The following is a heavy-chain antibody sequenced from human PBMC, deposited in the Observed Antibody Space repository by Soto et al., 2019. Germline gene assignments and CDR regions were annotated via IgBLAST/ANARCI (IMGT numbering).Heavy chain of an antibody. D-gene: IGHD3-10*01. CDR1: GYTFTSYG. Sequence: GASVKVSCKASGYTFTSYGISWVRQAPGQGLEWMGWISAYNGNTNYAQKLQGRVTMTTDTSTSTAYMELRSLRSDDTAVYYCARDLWFGVIEQKKNYYYYGMDVWGQGTTVTVSS. V-gene: IGHV1-18*01. CDR2: ISAYNGNT. CDR3: ARDLWFGVIEQKKNYYYYGMDV. J-gene: IGHJ6*02.